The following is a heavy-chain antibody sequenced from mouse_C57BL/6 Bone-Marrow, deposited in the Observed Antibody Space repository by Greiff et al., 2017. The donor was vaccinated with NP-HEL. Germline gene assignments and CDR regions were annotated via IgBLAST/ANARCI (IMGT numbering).Heavy chain of an antibody. D-gene: IGHD2-1*01. J-gene: IGHJ1*03. V-gene: IGHV5-2*03. Sequence: EVMLVESGGGLVQPGESLKLSCESNEYEFPSHDMSWVRTTPEKRLELVAAINSDGGSTYYPDTMERRFIISRDNTKKTLYLQMSSLRSEDTALYYCARVYYGNYWYFDVWGTGTTVTVAS. CDR3: ARVYYGNYWYFDV. CDR1: EYEFPSHD. CDR2: INSDGGST.